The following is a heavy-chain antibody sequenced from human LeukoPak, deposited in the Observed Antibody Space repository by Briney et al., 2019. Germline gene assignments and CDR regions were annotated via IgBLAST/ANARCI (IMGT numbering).Heavy chain of an antibody. J-gene: IGHJ4*02. CDR3: AKDRLYGYGYYFAS. CDR1: GFSFSSNW. D-gene: IGHD5-18*01. Sequence: GGSLRLSCAASGFSFSSNWMNWVRQAPGKGLEWVANIKQDGSEEYYLDSVKGRFTISRDNARDSLYLQMNSLRAEDTAVYYCAKDRLYGYGYYFASCGQGTLVTVSS. CDR2: IKQDGSEE. V-gene: IGHV3-7*01.